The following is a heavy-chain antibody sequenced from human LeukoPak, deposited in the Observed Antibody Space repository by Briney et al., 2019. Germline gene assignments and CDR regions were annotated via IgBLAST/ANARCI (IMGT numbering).Heavy chain of an antibody. CDR1: GGSISSGGYS. D-gene: IGHD3-3*02. CDR3: ARGQQFWSGQLYYYYGMDV. Sequence: SQTLSLTCAVSGGSISSGGYSWSWIRQPPGQGLEWIGYIYHSGSTYYNPSLKSRVTISVDRSKNQFSLKLSSVTAADTAVYYCARGQQFWSGQLYYYYGMDVWGQGTTVTVSS. V-gene: IGHV4-30-2*01. J-gene: IGHJ6*02. CDR2: IYHSGST.